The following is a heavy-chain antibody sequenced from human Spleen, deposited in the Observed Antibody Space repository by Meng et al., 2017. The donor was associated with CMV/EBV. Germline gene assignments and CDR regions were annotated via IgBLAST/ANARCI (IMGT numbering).Heavy chain of an antibody. CDR3: ARVACTNGVCYTLGGWFDP. D-gene: IGHD2-8*01. V-gene: IGHV4-34*01. CDR1: SFSGYY. CDR2: INHSGST. J-gene: IGHJ5*02. Sequence: SFSGYYWSCIRQPPGKGLEWIGEINHSGSTNYNPSLKSRVTISVDTSKNQFSLKLSSVTAADTAVYYCARVACTNGVCYTLGGWFDPWGQGTLVTVSS.